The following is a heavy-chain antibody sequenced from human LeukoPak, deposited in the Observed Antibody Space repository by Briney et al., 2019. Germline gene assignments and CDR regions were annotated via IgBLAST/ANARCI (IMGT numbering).Heavy chain of an antibody. V-gene: IGHV5-10-1*01. J-gene: IGHJ3*02. D-gene: IGHD3-22*01. Sequence: PGESLRISCKDSGYSFSSYWISWVRQMPGKGLEWMGRIDPSDSYTNYCPSFQGRVTMSADKSVSTAYLQWSSLKASDTAMYYCASHYYDSSGVPSLDAFDIWVQGTMVTVSS. CDR1: GYSFSSYW. CDR3: ASHYYDSSGVPSLDAFDI. CDR2: IDPSDSYT.